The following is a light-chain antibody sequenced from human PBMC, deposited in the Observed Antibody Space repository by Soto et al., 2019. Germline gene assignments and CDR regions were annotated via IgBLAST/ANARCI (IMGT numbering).Light chain of an antibody. CDR1: SSDVGSYYP. V-gene: IGLV2-23*02. CDR2: EVN. J-gene: IGLJ1*01. CDR3: CSYAGDTTFFV. Sequence: QSVLTQPASMSGSPGQSITISCTGTSSDVGSYYPVSWFQQPPGKAPKLIIYEVNKRPSGVSDRFSGSRSGNTASLTISGLQAADEAEYYCCSYAGDTTFFVFGTGTKVTVL.